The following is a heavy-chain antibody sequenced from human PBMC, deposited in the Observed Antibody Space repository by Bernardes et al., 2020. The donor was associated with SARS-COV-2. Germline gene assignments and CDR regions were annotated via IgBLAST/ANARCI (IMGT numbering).Heavy chain of an antibody. CDR1: GFTLDDYA. Sequence: GGSLRLSCAASGFTLDDYAIHWILQAPGKCLELVSGSSWRSGSIGYADSAKGRFTISRDNSKNSLYLQMNSLRAEDTALYYCAKDIRGYYYYGMDVWGQGTTVTVYS. J-gene: IGHJ6*02. V-gene: IGHV3-9*01. CDR2: SSWRSGSI. CDR3: AKDIRGYYYYGMDV.